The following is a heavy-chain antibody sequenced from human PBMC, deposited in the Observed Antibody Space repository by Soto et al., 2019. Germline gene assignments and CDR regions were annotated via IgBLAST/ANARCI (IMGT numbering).Heavy chain of an antibody. D-gene: IGHD3-16*02. CDR3: ARQSITFGGVIVVFDY. CDR1: GGSISSYY. J-gene: IGHJ4*02. Sequence: SETLSLTCTVSGGSISSYYWSWIRQPPGKGLEWIGYIYYSGSTNYNPTLKSRVTISVDTSKNQFSLKLSSVTAADTAVYYCARQSITFGGVIVVFDYWGQGTLVTVSS. CDR2: IYYSGST. V-gene: IGHV4-59*08.